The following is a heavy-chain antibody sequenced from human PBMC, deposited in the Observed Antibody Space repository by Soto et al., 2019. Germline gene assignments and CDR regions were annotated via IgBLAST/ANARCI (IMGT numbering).Heavy chain of an antibody. D-gene: IGHD3-16*01. V-gene: IGHV1-18*01. CDR3: ARDHPLHSSCLYNDAFDI. Sequence: QVQLVQSGAEVKKPGASVKVSCKASGYTFTSYGISWVRQAPGQGLEWMGWISAYNGNTNYAQKLQGRGTMTTDTATSTAYMELRSRRSDDTAVYYCARDHPLHSSCLYNDAFDIWGQGTMVTVSS. CDR2: ISAYNGNT. CDR1: GYTFTSYG. J-gene: IGHJ3*02.